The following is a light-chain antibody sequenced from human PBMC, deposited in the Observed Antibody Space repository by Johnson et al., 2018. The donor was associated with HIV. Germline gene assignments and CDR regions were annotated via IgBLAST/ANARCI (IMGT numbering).Light chain of an antibody. CDR2: DNN. CDR1: SSNIGNNY. CDR3: GTWDSSLSAYV. V-gene: IGLV1-51*01. J-gene: IGLJ1*01. Sequence: SVLTQPPSVSAAPGQTVTISCSGSSSNIGNNYVSWYQHLPGTAPKLLIHDNNKRPPGIPDRFSGSKSGTSATLGITGLQTGDEADYYCGTWDSSLSAYVFGTGTKVTVL.